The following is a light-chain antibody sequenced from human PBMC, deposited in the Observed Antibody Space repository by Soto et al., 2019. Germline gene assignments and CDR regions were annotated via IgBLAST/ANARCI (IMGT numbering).Light chain of an antibody. V-gene: IGKV1-5*01. CDR1: QTINSW. CDR2: DAS. Sequence: IQMTQSPSPLSASVGDRVTITCRASQTINSWLAWYQQKPGKAPKVLIFDASSLKTGVPSRFSGSGSGTEFTLTISSLQSEDFASYYCQQHKDYPLTFGRGTRLEIK. CDR3: QQHKDYPLT. J-gene: IGKJ5*01.